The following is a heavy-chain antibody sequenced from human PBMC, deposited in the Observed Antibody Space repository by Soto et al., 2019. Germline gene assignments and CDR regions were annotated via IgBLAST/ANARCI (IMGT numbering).Heavy chain of an antibody. CDR3: AGDLLT. V-gene: IGHV3-48*02. Sequence: EVQLVESGGGLVQPGGSLRLSCAASGFTFSYYSMNWVRQAPGKGLEWVSYISGSSSTIYYADSVKGRFTISRDNAKNSLYLQVNGLRDEDTAVYYCAGDLLTGGQGTLVTVSS. CDR1: GFTFSYYS. CDR2: ISGSSSTI. J-gene: IGHJ4*02. D-gene: IGHD2-8*02.